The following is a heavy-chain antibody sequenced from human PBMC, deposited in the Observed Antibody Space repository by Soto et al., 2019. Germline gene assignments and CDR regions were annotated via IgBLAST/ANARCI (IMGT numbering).Heavy chain of an antibody. D-gene: IGHD5-18*01. V-gene: IGHV1-8*01. Sequence: WASVKVSCKASGYTFTSYDINWVRQATGQGLEWMGWMNPNSGNTGYAQKFQGRVTMTRNTSISTAYMELSSLRSEDTAVYYCARVALPESTRGYSPKKIHYGMDVWGQGTTVTVSS. CDR3: ARVALPESTRGYSPKKIHYGMDV. CDR2: MNPNSGNT. J-gene: IGHJ6*02. CDR1: GYTFTSYD.